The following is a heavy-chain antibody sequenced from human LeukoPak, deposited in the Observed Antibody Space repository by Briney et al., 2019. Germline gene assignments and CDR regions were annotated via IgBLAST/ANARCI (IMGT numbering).Heavy chain of an antibody. CDR3: ARKGLWELPDY. CDR1: GFTFSSYS. V-gene: IGHV3-21*01. J-gene: IGHJ4*02. CDR2: ISSSSSYI. D-gene: IGHD1-26*01. Sequence: TGGSLRLSCAASGFTFSSYSMNWVRQAPGKGLEWVSFISSSSSYIYYADSVKGRFTISRDNAKNSLYLQMNSLRAEDTAVYYCARKGLWELPDYWGQGTLVTVSS.